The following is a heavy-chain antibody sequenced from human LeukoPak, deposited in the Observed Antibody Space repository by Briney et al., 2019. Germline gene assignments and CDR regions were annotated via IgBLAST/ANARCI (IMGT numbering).Heavy chain of an antibody. V-gene: IGHV4-59*01. J-gene: IGHJ4*02. Sequence: PSETLSLTCTVSGGSISGYYCSWIRQPPGKGLEWIGHIYNSGNTNYNSSLKSRVTISLDTSKNQLSLKLSSVTAADTAVYYCARGSFTGTSYYFDYWSQGTPVTVSS. D-gene: IGHD3-10*01. CDR3: ARGSFTGTSYYFDY. CDR1: GGSISGYY. CDR2: IYNSGNT.